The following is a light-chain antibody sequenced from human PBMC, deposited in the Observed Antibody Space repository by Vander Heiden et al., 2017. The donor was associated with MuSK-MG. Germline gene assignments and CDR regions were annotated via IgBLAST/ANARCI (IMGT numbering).Light chain of an antibody. CDR3: QQYGRSPIT. CDR2: DTS. V-gene: IGKV3D-20*01. Sequence: DIVLTHTPDPLSRSPRERCTHPGAASQLVKNNYLAWYQQKPGLAPRLVIYDTSTRATGIPDRFSGSGSGADFTLTISRLEPEDFAVYVCQQYGRSPITFGGGTKVEI. J-gene: IGKJ4*01. CDR1: QLVKNNY.